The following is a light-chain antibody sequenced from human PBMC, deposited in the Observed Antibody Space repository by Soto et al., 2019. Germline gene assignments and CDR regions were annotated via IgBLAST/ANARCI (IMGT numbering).Light chain of an antibody. CDR1: GSDVGGYNY. Sequence: QSALIQPASVSGSPGQSITISCTGTGSDVGGYNYVSWYQQHPGKAPKLMIYEVSNRPSGVSNRFSGSKSGNTASLTISGLQAEDEADYYCSSYTSSSTLVFGTGTKVTVL. CDR3: SSYTSSSTLV. CDR2: EVS. J-gene: IGLJ1*01. V-gene: IGLV2-14*01.